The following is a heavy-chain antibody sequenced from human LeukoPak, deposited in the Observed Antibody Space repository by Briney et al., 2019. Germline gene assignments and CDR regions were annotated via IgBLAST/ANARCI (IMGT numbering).Heavy chain of an antibody. J-gene: IGHJ6*03. CDR3: AKDPYGDYYYYMDV. Sequence: TGGSLRLSCAASGFTFSSYGIHWVRQAPGKGLEWVAFIRFDGSYKYYADSVKGRFTISRDNSKNTLYLQMNSLRAEDTAVYYCAKDPYGDYYYYMDVWGKGTTVTISS. CDR2: IRFDGSYK. D-gene: IGHD4-17*01. CDR1: GFTFSSYG. V-gene: IGHV3-30*02.